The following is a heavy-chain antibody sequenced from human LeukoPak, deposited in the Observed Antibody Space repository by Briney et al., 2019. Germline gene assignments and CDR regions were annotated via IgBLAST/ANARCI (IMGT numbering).Heavy chain of an antibody. V-gene: IGHV1-69*13. CDR3: ARLINSGYDNRGWFDP. J-gene: IGHJ5*02. D-gene: IGHD5-12*01. CDR1: GGTFNNYA. CDR2: IIPIFGTA. Sequence: GASVKVSCKASGGTFNNYAISWVRQAPGQGLECMGGIIPIFGTANYAQKFQGRITITADESTSTAYMEMNSLRSEDTAVYYCARLINSGYDNRGWFDPWGQGTLVTVSS.